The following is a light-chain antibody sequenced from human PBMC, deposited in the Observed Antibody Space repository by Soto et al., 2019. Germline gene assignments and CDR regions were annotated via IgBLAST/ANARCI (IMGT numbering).Light chain of an antibody. J-gene: IGLJ2*01. Sequence: QSALTQPASVSVSPGQSITISCTGTSSDVGGYNYVSWYQQHPGKAPKLMIYDVSKRPSGVSNRFSGSKSGNTASLTISGLQAEDEADYYCSSYTSSSTPVFGGGTKVTVL. V-gene: IGLV2-14*01. CDR1: SSDVGGYNY. CDR3: SSYTSSSTPV. CDR2: DVS.